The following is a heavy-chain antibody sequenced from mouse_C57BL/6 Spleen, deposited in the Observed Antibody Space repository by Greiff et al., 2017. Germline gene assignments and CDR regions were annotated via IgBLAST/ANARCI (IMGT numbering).Heavy chain of an antibody. CDR2: IYPGSGST. Sequence: QVQLQQPGAELVKPGASVKMSCKASGYTFTSYWITWVKQKPGQGLEWIGDIYPGSGSTNYNEKFKSKATLTVDTSSSTAYMQLSSLTSEDSAVYYCARWLPYYYAMDYWGQGTSVTVSS. CDR3: ARWLPYYYAMDY. V-gene: IGHV1-55*01. CDR1: GYTFTSYW. J-gene: IGHJ4*01. D-gene: IGHD2-2*01.